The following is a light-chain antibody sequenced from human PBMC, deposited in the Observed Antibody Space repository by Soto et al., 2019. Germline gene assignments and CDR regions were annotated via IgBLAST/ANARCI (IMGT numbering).Light chain of an antibody. CDR1: QSVRTK. Sequence: EMVMTQSPATLSVPLGERATLSCRASQSVRTKLVWYQQKPGQAPRLLIYGASTRATGIPARFSGSGSGTEFTLTISSLQSEDFAVYYCQQHDQGWTFGQGTKVEIK. CDR3: QQHDQGWT. J-gene: IGKJ1*01. CDR2: GAS. V-gene: IGKV3-15*01.